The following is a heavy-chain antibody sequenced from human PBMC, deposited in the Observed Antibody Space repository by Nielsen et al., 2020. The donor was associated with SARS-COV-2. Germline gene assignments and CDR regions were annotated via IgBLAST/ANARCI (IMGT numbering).Heavy chain of an antibody. V-gene: IGHV4-59*12. J-gene: IGHJ6*03. CDR2: IYYSGST. CDR1: GGSISSYY. Sequence: SETLSLTCTVSGGSISSYYWSWIRQPPGKGLEWIGYIYYSGSTNYNPSLKSRVTISVDKSKNQFSLKLSSVTAADTAVYYCAGGVVAAAGMGYYYYYMDVWGKGTTVTVSS. CDR3: AGGVVAAAGMGYYYYYMDV. D-gene: IGHD6-13*01.